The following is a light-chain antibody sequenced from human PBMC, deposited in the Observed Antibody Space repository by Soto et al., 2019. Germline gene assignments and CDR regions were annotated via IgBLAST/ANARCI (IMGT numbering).Light chain of an antibody. J-gene: IGLJ1*01. V-gene: IGLV2-14*01. CDR3: STYTNSRTQYV. CDR2: EVS. Sequence: QSALTQPASVSGSPGQSITISCTGTTSDVGGYDLVSWYQHHPGKAPKLMIYEVSNRPSGVSHRFSGSKSGNTASLTISGLQAEDEADYYCSTYTNSRTQYVFGTGTKVTVL. CDR1: TSDVGGYDL.